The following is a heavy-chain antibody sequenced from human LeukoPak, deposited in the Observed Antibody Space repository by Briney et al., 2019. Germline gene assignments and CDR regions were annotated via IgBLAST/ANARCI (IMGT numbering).Heavy chain of an antibody. Sequence: GGSLRLSCAASGYTFNTYDMHWVRQTTGQGLEWISSIDSSGGYTYYAGSVKGRFTISRENDKNSLYLHMNSLRVGDTAVYSCVRGGEIGLDYWGHGTLVTVSS. D-gene: IGHD3-16*01. CDR3: VRGGEIGLDY. CDR1: GYTFNTYD. J-gene: IGHJ4*01. CDR2: IDSSGGYT. V-gene: IGHV3-13*01.